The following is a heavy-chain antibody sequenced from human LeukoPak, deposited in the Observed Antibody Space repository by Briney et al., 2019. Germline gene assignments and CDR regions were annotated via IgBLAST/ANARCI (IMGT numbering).Heavy chain of an antibody. CDR2: IKQDGSEK. J-gene: IGHJ6*02. CDR3: ARARSYGSGSYPLAYYHGMDV. Sequence: AGGSLRLSCAASGFSFSSYWMNWVRQAPGKGLEWVASIKQDGSEKYYVGSVKGRFSISRDNAKNSLYLQMNSLRAEDTAVYYCARARSYGSGSYPLAYYHGMDVWGQGTTVTVSS. V-gene: IGHV3-7*05. CDR1: GFSFSSYW. D-gene: IGHD3-10*01.